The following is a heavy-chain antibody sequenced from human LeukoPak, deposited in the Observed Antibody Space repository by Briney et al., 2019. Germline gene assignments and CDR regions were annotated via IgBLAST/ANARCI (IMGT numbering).Heavy chain of an antibody. CDR3: ARGTRSGCYFVDAFDI. CDR1: GGSISSGSYY. CDR2: IYTSGST. J-gene: IGHJ3*02. V-gene: IGHV4-61*02. D-gene: IGHD1-26*01. Sequence: SETLSLTCTVSGGSISSGSYYWSWIRQPAGKGLEWIGRIYTSGSTNYNPSLKSRVTISVDTSKNQFSLKLSSVTAADTAVYYCARGTRSGCYFVDAFDIWGQGTMVTVSS.